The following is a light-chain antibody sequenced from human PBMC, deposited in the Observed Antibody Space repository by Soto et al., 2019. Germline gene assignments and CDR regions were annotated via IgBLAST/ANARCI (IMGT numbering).Light chain of an antibody. CDR3: AAWDDSLNGVV. Sequence: QSVLTQPPSVSEAPGQRVTISCSGSSSNIGNNAVNWYQQLPGKAPKLLIYYDDLLPSGVSDRFSGSKSGTSASLAISGLQSEDEADYYCAAWDDSLNGVVFCGGTKLTVL. CDR2: YDD. J-gene: IGLJ2*01. CDR1: SSNIGNNA. V-gene: IGLV1-36*01.